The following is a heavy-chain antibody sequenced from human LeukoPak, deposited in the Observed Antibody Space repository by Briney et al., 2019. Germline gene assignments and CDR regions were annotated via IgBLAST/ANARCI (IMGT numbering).Heavy chain of an antibody. V-gene: IGHV4-59*11. D-gene: IGHD3-22*01. CDR2: IYHTGNT. J-gene: IGHJ4*02. CDR3: ARERGEGYDNSGYYAYFHY. CDR1: GDSITSHY. Sequence: SETLFLTCTVSGDSITSHYWNWIRQTPGKGLEWIGYIYHTGNTNYNPSLKRWGSISADTSTNRFSLRLYSVTAADTAVYYSARERGEGYDNSGYYAYFHYWGQGILVTVSS.